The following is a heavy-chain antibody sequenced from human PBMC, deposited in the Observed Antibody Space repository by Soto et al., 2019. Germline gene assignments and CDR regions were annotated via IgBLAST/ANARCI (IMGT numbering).Heavy chain of an antibody. CDR2: ISYDGSNK. Sequence: GGSLRLSCAASGFTFSSYAMHWVRQAPGKGLEWVAVISYDGSNKYYADSVKGRFTISRDNSKNTLYLQMNSLRAEDTAVYYCARERGSSGFYFDYWGQGTLVTVSS. CDR1: GFTFSSYA. CDR3: ARERGSSGFYFDY. D-gene: IGHD6-19*01. V-gene: IGHV3-30-3*01. J-gene: IGHJ4*02.